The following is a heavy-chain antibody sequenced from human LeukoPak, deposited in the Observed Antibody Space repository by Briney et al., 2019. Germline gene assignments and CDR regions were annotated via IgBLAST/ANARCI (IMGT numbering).Heavy chain of an antibody. CDR2: IYYSGST. CDR3: ASLPTVYSRGYLAL. J-gene: IGHJ4*02. Sequence: PSGTLSLTCTVSGGSISSSSYYWGWIRQPPGKGLEWIGSIYYSGSTYYNPSLKSRVTISVDTSKNQFSLKLSSVTAADTAVYYCASLPTVYSRGYLALWGQGTLVTVS. D-gene: IGHD3-22*01. V-gene: IGHV4-39*07. CDR1: GGSISSSSYY.